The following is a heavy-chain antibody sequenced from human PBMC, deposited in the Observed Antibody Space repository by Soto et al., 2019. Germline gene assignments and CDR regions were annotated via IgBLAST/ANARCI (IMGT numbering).Heavy chain of an antibody. CDR1: GGTFSSYA. V-gene: IGHV1-69*12. J-gene: IGHJ6*02. CDR3: ARDRGKDVVTVFRSGMDV. D-gene: IGHD3-16*01. CDR2: IIPIFGTA. Sequence: QVQLVQSGAEVKKPGSSVKVSCKASGGTFSSYAISWVRQAPGQGLEWMGGIIPIFGTANYAQKFQGRVTITADESTSTAYMGLSSLRSEDTAVYYCARDRGKDVVTVFRSGMDVWGQGTTVTVSS.